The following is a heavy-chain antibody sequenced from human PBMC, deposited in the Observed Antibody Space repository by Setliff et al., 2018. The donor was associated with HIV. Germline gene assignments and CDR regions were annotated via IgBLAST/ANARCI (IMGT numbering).Heavy chain of an antibody. CDR2: ISSSNK. D-gene: IGHD3-16*02. CDR1: GFTFSDYY. CDR3: AKAFYPQYYHYYMDV. Sequence: GGSLRLSCAASGFTFSDYYMSWIRQAPGKGLEWVSYISSSNKYYADSVKGRFTISRDNSKNTLYLQMNSLRAEDTAVYYCAKAFYPQYYHYYMDVWGKGTTVTVSS. J-gene: IGHJ6*03. V-gene: IGHV3-11*06.